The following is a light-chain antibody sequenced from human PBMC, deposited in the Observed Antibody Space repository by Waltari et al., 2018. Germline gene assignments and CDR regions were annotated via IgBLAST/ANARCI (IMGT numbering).Light chain of an antibody. CDR1: SSDVGSYNF. CDR2: EVT. V-gene: IGLV2-23*02. J-gene: IGLJ2*01. Sequence: QSALTQPASVSGSPGPSITISCPGTSSDVGSYNFVPWYQQHPGKAPKLIMSEVTKRPSGVSNRFSGSKSGNTASLTISGLQADDEADYYCCSFASRIGVFGGGTKVTVL. CDR3: CSFASRIGV.